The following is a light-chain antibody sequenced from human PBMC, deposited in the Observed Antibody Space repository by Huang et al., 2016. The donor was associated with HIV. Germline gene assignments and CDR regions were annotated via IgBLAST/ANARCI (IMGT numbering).Light chain of an antibody. J-gene: IGKJ2*01. CDR3: QQYNKWPPYT. CDR2: GAS. V-gene: IGKV3-15*01. CDR1: ENIIRN. Sequence: VMTQSPDTLSVSPGERATLSCRASENIIRNLAWYQHSPGQPPRLLIYGASVRLTGSPDRFSGSGSGTEFSLTISSLQSGDFAVYYCQQYNKWPPYTYGQGTKLEIK.